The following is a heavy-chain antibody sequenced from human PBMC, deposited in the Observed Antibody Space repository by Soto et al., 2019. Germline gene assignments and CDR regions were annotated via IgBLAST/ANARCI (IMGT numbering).Heavy chain of an antibody. CDR1: VGSISSPHDY. CDR2: IYYTGSS. CDR3: ARHGLTAYMAYYFDF. Sequence: SETLSLTCTVSVGSISSPHDYWGWIRKSPGRGLEWIGSIYYTGSSYYNPPLKSRITVSVDTSKNQFSLNLTSVTAADTAVYYCARHGLTAYMAYYFDFWGQGTQVTVSS. V-gene: IGHV4-39*01. J-gene: IGHJ4*02. D-gene: IGHD3-16*01.